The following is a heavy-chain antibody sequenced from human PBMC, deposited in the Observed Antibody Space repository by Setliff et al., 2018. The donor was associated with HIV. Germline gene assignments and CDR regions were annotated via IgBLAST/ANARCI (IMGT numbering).Heavy chain of an antibody. J-gene: IGHJ3*02. V-gene: IGHV4-39*01. Sequence: PSETLSLTCTVSGGSISSSSYYWGWIRQPPGKGLEWIGSIYYSGSPYSNPSLKSRITISVDTSKNQFSRKLSSVTAADTAVYYCARHVDYFDSSGNDAFDIWGQGTMVTVSS. CDR2: IYYSGSP. CDR3: ARHVDYFDSSGNDAFDI. CDR1: GGSISSSSYY. D-gene: IGHD3-22*01.